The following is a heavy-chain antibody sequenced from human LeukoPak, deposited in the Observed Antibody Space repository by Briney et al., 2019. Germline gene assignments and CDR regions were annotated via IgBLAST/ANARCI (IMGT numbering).Heavy chain of an antibody. CDR2: IYYGGST. CDR1: GESFSGYY. D-gene: IGHD2-15*01. CDR3: ARLGYCSGGSCYGGQDTWFDP. Sequence: SETLSPTCAVYGESFSGYYWSWIRQPPGKGLEWIGYIYYGGSTNYNPSLKSRVTISVDTSKNQFSLKLSSVTAADTAVYYCARLGYCSGGSCYGGQDTWFDPWGQGTLVTVSS. J-gene: IGHJ5*02. V-gene: IGHV4-59*08.